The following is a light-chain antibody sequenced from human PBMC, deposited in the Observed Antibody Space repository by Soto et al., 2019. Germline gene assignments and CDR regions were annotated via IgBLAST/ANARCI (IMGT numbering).Light chain of an antibody. Sequence: QSALPQPPSASGTPGQRVTISCSGSSSNIGSNTVNWYQQLPGTAPKLLIYSNNQRPSGVPDRFSGSKSGTSVSLAISGLQSEDEADYYCAAWDDSLNGWVFGGGTKLTVL. V-gene: IGLV1-44*01. CDR3: AAWDDSLNGWV. J-gene: IGLJ3*02. CDR1: SSNIGSNT. CDR2: SNN.